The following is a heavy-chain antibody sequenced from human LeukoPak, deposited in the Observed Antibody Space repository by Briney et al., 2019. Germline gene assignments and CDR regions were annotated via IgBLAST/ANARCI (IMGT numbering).Heavy chain of an antibody. V-gene: IGHV3-7*01. CDR2: IKEDESEK. D-gene: IGHD3-22*01. CDR1: GFTFGTYW. Sequence: GGSLRLPCEASGFTFGTYWMSWVRQAPGKGLEWVANIKEDESEKYYVDSVKGRFTISRDNAKNSLYLQMNSLRVEDTAVYYCARDQPYYYDTSSYYYFFDSWGQGTLVTVSS. CDR3: ARDQPYYYDTSSYYYFFDS. J-gene: IGHJ4*02.